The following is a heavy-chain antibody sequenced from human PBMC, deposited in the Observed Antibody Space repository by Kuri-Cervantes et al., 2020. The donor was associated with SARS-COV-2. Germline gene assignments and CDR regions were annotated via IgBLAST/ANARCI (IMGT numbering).Heavy chain of an antibody. CDR3: ARDPLGITFGGVIVDAFDI. J-gene: IGHJ3*02. CDR2: IYYSGST. CDR1: GGSFSGYY. V-gene: IGHV4-34*01. D-gene: IGHD3-16*02. Sequence: SETLSLTCAVYGGSFSGYYWSWIRQPPGKGLEWIGSIYYSGSTYYNPSLQSRVTISVDTSKNQFSLKLSSVTAADTAVYYCARDPLGITFGGVIVDAFDIWGQGTMVTVSS.